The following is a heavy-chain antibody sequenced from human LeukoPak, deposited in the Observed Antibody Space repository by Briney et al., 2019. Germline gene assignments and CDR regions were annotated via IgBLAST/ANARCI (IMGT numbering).Heavy chain of an antibody. CDR2: ISSSSSYI. CDR1: GFTFSSYS. D-gene: IGHD4-17*01. J-gene: IGHJ4*02. V-gene: IGHV3-21*01. CDR3: ARVGFYGDYITFWDY. Sequence: GGSLGLSCAASGFTFSSYSMNWVRQAPGKGLEWVSSISSSSSYIYYADSVKGRFTISRDNAKNSLYLQMNSLRAEDTAVYYCARVGFYGDYITFWDYWGQGTLVTVSS.